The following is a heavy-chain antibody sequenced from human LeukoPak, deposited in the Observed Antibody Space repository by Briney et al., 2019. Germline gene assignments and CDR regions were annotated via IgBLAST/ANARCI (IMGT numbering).Heavy chain of an antibody. CDR1: GGSISSYY. Sequence: SETLSLTCTVSGGSISSYYWSRIRQPPGKGLEWIGYIYYSGSTNYNPSLKSRVTISVDTSKNQFSLKLSSVTAADTAVYYCASLPVGAAAGSRPFDYWGQGTLVTVSS. V-gene: IGHV4-59*08. D-gene: IGHD6-13*01. J-gene: IGHJ4*02. CDR3: ASLPVGAAAGSRPFDY. CDR2: IYYSGST.